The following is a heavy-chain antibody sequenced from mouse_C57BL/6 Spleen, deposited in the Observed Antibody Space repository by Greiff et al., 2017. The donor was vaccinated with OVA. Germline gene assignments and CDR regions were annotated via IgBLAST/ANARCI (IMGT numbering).Heavy chain of an antibody. CDR2: ISYDGSN. J-gene: IGHJ2*01. D-gene: IGHD1-1*01. Sequence: EVKLMESGPGLVKPSQSLSLTCSVTGYSITSGYYWNWIRQFPGNKLEWMGYISYDGSNHYNPSLKNRISITRDTSKNQFFLKLNSVTTEDTATYYGARGYYGSSPRFDYWGQGTTLTVSS. CDR1: GYSITSGYY. V-gene: IGHV3-6*01. CDR3: ARGYYGSSPRFDY.